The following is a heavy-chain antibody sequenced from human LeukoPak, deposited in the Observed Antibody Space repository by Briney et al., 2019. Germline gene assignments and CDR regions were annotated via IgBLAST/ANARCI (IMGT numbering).Heavy chain of an antibody. V-gene: IGHV3-66*02. CDR2: IYSAGST. Sequence: GGSLRLSCAASGFTFSSNYMSWVRQAPGKGREGGSVIYSAGSTYYADSVKGRFTISRHNSKNTLYLQMNSLRAEDTAVYYCTGEYYYDSSGYQPLDYWGQGTLVTVSS. D-gene: IGHD3-22*01. CDR3: TGEYYYDSSGYQPLDY. CDR1: GFTFSSNY. J-gene: IGHJ4*02.